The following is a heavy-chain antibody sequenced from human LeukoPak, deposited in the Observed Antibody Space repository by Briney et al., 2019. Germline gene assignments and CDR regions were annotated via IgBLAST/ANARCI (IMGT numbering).Heavy chain of an antibody. CDR1: GYTFTSYG. Sequence: AASVKVTCKVSGYTFTSYGISWVRQPPGQGLEWMGWISAYNGNTNYAQKLQGRVIMTNDTSTSTAYMELRSLRSDDTAVYYGARENVRTPVLGVDYWGQGTLVTVSS. J-gene: IGHJ4*02. CDR2: ISAYNGNT. V-gene: IGHV1-18*01. CDR3: ARENVRTPVLGVDY. D-gene: IGHD3-10*01.